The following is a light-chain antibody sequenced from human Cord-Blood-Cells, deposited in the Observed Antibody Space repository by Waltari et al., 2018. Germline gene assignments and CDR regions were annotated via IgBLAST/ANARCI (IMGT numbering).Light chain of an antibody. CDR2: EGS. V-gene: IGLV2-23*01. Sequence: QSALTQPASVSGSPGQSITISCTGTSSDVGSSNLVSWYQQHPGKAPKLMIYEGSKRPSGVSNRFSGPKSGNTASLTISGLQAEDEADYYCCSYAGSSTYVFGTGTKVTVL. CDR3: CSYAGSSTYV. CDR1: SSDVGSSNL. J-gene: IGLJ1*01.